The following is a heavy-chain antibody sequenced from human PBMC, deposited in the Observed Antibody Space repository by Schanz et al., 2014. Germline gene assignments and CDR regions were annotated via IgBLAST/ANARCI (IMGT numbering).Heavy chain of an antibody. V-gene: IGHV3-23*04. D-gene: IGHD3-10*01. CDR2: ISGSGGST. J-gene: IGHJ4*02. Sequence: EVQLVESGGGLVKPGGSLRLSCAASGFTFSTYAMSWVRQAPGKGLEWVSAISGSGGSTYYADSVKGRFTISRDNSKNTLYLQMNSLRAEDTAVDYCARDNYYGSGSCAYWGQGTLVNVSS. CDR3: ARDNYYGSGSCAY. CDR1: GFTFSTYA.